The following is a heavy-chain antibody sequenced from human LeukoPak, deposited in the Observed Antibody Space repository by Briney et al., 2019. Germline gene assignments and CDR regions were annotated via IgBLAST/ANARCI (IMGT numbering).Heavy chain of an antibody. CDR2: IYYSGST. CDR1: GGSISSSNYY. Sequence: SGTLSLTCTVSGGSISSSNYYWGWIRQPPGKGLEWIGTIYYSGSTYYNPSLESRLTISVDTSKNQFSLKLSSVTAADMALYYCARHRSGVTYFDYWGQGTLVTVSS. V-gene: IGHV4-39*01. CDR3: ARHRSGVTYFDY. D-gene: IGHD2-21*02. J-gene: IGHJ4*02.